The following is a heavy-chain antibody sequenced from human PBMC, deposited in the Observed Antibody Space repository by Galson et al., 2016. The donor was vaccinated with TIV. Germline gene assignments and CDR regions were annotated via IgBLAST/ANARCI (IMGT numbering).Heavy chain of an antibody. D-gene: IGHD3-9*01. Sequence: SVKVSCKASRDTFNGYNIHWVRQAPGQGLEWMGWINPSTGNTNSAQNFQDRVTMTRDTSIITIYMELSRLRSDDTAVYYCARRERYFNYMDVWGKGTMVTVSS. J-gene: IGHJ6*03. V-gene: IGHV1-2*02. CDR2: INPSTGNT. CDR1: RDTFNGYN. CDR3: ARRERYFNYMDV.